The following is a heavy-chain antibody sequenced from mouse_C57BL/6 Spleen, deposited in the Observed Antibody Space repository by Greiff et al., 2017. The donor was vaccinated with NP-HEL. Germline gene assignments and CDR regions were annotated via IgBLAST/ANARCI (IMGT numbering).Heavy chain of an antibody. CDR3: ARGGYGSSFWYFDV. V-gene: IGHV1-7*01. Sequence: QVQLQQSGAELAKPGASVKLSCKASGYTFTSYWMHWVKQRPGQGLEWIGYINPSSGYTNYNQKFKGKSTLTVDKSSSTAYMQLSSLTSEDSAVYYCARGGYGSSFWYFDVWGTGTTVTVSS. CDR2: INPSSGYT. J-gene: IGHJ1*03. CDR1: GYTFTSYW. D-gene: IGHD1-1*01.